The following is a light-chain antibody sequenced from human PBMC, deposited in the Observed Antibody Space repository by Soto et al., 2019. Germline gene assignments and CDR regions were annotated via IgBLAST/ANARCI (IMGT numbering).Light chain of an antibody. CDR2: EDN. CDR1: SSDVGGYNL. Sequence: QSVLTQPASVSGSPGQSITISCAGTSSDVGGYNLVSWYQQHPGKAPKLMIYEDNERPSGVSNRFSGSKSGNTASLTISGLRAEDEADYYCCSYAGGSTYAFGTGTKLTVL. CDR3: CSYAGGSTYA. J-gene: IGLJ1*01. V-gene: IGLV2-23*01.